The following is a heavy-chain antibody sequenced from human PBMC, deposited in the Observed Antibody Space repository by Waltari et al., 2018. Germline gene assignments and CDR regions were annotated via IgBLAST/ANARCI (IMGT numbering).Heavy chain of an antibody. D-gene: IGHD4-17*01. Sequence: QPQLQESGPGLEKPSVTLSLTCTVSGGSITTRSYHWAWIRQTPGKGLEWIGSIHISGSTYYNPSLRSRVTMSVDTSNNQFSLKLTSVTAADTAVYYCARQPPTTVPTPRSPFDTWGQGTMVSVSS. CDR1: GGSITTRSYH. J-gene: IGHJ3*02. CDR2: IHISGST. V-gene: IGHV4-39*07. CDR3: ARQPPTTVPTPRSPFDT.